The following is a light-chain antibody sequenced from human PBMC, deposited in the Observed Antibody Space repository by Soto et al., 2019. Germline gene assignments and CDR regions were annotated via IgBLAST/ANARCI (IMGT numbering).Light chain of an antibody. Sequence: EIFMTQSPATLSVFPGERVILSCRASQSVGSTLAWYQQKPGQAPRLLIRGASTRATGVPARFSGSGSGTEFTLTISSLQSEDFAVYYCQQYSSSLTFGGGTTLDIK. CDR3: QQYSSSLT. CDR1: QSVGST. J-gene: IGKJ4*02. V-gene: IGKV3-15*01. CDR2: GAS.